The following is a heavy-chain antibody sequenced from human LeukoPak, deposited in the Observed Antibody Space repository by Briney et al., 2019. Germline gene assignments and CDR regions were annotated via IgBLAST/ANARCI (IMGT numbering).Heavy chain of an antibody. V-gene: IGHV1-18*01. J-gene: IGHJ4*02. CDR1: GYTFTSYG. CDR2: ISAYNGNT. D-gene: IGHD6-25*01. CDR3: ARAFLVGDSSGKAPFDY. Sequence: ASVKVSCKASGYTFTSYGISWVRQAPGQGLEWMGWISAYNGNTNYAQKLQGRVTMTTDTSTSTAYMELRSLRSDDTAVYYCARAFLVGDSSGKAPFDYWGKGTLVTVSS.